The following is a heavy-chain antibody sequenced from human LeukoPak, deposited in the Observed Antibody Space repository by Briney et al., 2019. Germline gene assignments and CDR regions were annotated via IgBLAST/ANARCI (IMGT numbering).Heavy chain of an antibody. CDR2: INHSGST. J-gene: IGHJ6*02. V-gene: IGHV4-34*01. D-gene: IGHD2-15*01. CDR1: GGSFSGYY. Sequence: PSETLSLTCAVYGGSFSGYYWSWIRQPPGKGPEWIGEINHSGSTNYNPSLKSRVTISVDTSKNQFSLKLSSVTAADTAVYYCARGKCSGGSCWLYYYYGMDVWGQGTTVTVSS. CDR3: ARGKCSGGSCWLYYYYGMDV.